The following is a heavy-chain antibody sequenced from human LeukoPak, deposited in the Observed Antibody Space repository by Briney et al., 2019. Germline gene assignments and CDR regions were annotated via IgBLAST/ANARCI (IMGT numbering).Heavy chain of an antibody. J-gene: IGHJ4*02. CDR2: INPSGGST. CDR3: ARVDYYDSSGDSGAYYFDY. Sequence: ASVKVSCKASGYTFTSYYMHWVRQASGQGLEWMGIINPSGGSTSYAQKFQGRVTMTRDMSTSTVYMELSSLRSEDTAVYYCARVDYYDSSGDSGAYYFDYWGQGTLVTVSS. CDR1: GYTFTSYY. V-gene: IGHV1-46*01. D-gene: IGHD3-22*01.